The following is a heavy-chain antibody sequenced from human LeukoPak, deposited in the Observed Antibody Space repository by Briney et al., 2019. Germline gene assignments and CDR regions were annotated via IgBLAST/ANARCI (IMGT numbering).Heavy chain of an antibody. Sequence: SETLSLTCTVSGGSISSYYWSWIRQPPGKGLEWIGYIYYSGSTYYNPSLKSRVTISVDRSKNQFSLKLSSVTAADTAVYYCAREQTYYYGSGSSDWGQGTLVTVSS. V-gene: IGHV4-59*12. CDR3: AREQTYYYGSGSSD. D-gene: IGHD3-10*01. CDR2: IYYSGST. CDR1: GGSISSYY. J-gene: IGHJ4*02.